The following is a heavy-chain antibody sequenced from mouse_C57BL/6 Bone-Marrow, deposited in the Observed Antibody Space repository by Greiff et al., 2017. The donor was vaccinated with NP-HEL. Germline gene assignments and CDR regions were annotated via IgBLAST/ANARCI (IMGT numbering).Heavy chain of an antibody. CDR1: GYAFTNYL. CDR3: ARRGNYDVPFAY. Sequence: QVHVKQSGAELVRPGTSVKVSCKASGYAFTNYLIEWVKQRPGQGLEWIGVINPGSGGTNYNEKFKGKATLTADKSSSTAYMQLSSLTSEDSAVYFCARRGNYDVPFAYWGQGTLVTVSA. J-gene: IGHJ3*01. CDR2: INPGSGGT. D-gene: IGHD2-4*01. V-gene: IGHV1-54*01.